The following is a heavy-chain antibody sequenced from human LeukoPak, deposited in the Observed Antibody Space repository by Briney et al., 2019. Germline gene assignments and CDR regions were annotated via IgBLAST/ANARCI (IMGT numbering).Heavy chain of an antibody. D-gene: IGHD6-13*01. CDR3: AKDKVAAAGNRKHYYYYGMDV. Sequence: GTLSLTCAVSGGSISSSNWWSWVRQAPGKGLEWVSAISGSGGSTYYADSVKGRFTISRDNSKNTLYLQMNSLRAEDTAVYYCAKDKVAAAGNRKHYYYYGMDVWGQGTTVTVSS. J-gene: IGHJ6*02. CDR1: GGSISSSN. CDR2: ISGSGGST. V-gene: IGHV3-23*01.